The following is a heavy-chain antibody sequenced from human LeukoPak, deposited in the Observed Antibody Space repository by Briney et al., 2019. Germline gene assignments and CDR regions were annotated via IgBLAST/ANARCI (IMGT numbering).Heavy chain of an antibody. CDR2: IGAYNGNT. CDR3: ARDPGGEQWLVPINYFDY. V-gene: IGHV1-18*01. CDR1: GYTFTSYG. J-gene: IGHJ4*02. D-gene: IGHD6-19*01. Sequence: GASVKVSCKASGYTFTSYGISWVRQAPGQGREWMGWIGAYNGNTNYAQNLQGRVTMTTDTSTSTAYMELRSLRSDDTAVYYCARDPGGEQWLVPINYFDYWGQGTLVTVSS.